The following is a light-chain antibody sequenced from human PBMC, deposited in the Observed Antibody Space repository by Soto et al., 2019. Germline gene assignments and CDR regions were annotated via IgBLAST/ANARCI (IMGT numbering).Light chain of an antibody. CDR3: QELNSYPPFT. CDR2: AAS. CDR1: QGISCY. J-gene: IGKJ3*01. V-gene: IGKV1-9*01. Sequence: DIQLTQSPSFLSASVGDRVTITCRASQGISCYLAWYKQKPGKAPKLLIYAASTLQSGVPSRLSGSGSGTEFTLTISSLQPEDGATYYCQELNSYPPFTFGPGTKVYIK.